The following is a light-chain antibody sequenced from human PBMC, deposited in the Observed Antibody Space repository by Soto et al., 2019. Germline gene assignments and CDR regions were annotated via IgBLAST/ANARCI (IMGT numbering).Light chain of an antibody. V-gene: IGKV3-15*01. Sequence: EIVMTQSPATLSVSPGERATLSCRASQSVSSNLAWYQHKPGQAPRRLIYGASTRATGIPARGSGSGSGTEFTLTISSLQSEDFAVYYCQQYNNWRTFGQGNKVEIK. CDR3: QQYNNWRT. CDR1: QSVSSN. CDR2: GAS. J-gene: IGKJ1*01.